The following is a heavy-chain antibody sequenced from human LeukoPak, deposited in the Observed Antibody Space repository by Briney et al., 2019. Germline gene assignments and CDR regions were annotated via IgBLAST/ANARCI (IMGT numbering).Heavy chain of an antibody. CDR2: ISPNGDIT. D-gene: IGHD6-13*01. Sequence: GGSLRLSCSASGFTFNIYSMHWVRQAPGKGLECVSAISPNGDITYYADSVKGRLTLSRDNSKNMLYLQMSSLRTEDAAVYYCVKGGIHSGSWPADFWGRGTLVTVSS. CDR3: VKGGIHSGSWPADF. J-gene: IGHJ4*02. V-gene: IGHV3-64D*06. CDR1: GFTFNIYS.